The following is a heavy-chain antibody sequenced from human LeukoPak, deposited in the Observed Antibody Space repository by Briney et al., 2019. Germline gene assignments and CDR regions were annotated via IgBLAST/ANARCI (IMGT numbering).Heavy chain of an antibody. V-gene: IGHV3-9*01. CDR3: AKGFRSYYYDSSCYLDH. J-gene: IGHJ4*01. CDR2: ISWNSNSV. D-gene: IGHD3-22*01. Sequence: GGSLRLSCSASGFTFEEFAMHWARQAPGKGLEWVSGISWNSNSVGYADSVKDRFTLSRDNANNALHLEMNSLRDEDTAVYYCAKGFRSYYYDSSCYLDHWGQGTLVIVSS. CDR1: GFTFEEFA.